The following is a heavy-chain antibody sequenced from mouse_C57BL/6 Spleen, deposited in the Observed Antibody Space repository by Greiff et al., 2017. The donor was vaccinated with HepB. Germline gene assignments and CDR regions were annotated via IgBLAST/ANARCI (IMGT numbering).Heavy chain of an antibody. CDR1: GFTFSDYY. J-gene: IGHJ2*01. Sequence: EVQVVESEGGLVQPGSSMKLSCTASGFTFSDYYMAWVRQVPEKGLEWVANINYDGSSTYYLDSLKSRFIISRDNAKNILYLQMSSLKSEDTATYYCARGAVTSYFDYWGQGTTLTVSS. CDR3: ARGAVTSYFDY. CDR2: INYDGSST. D-gene: IGHD2-2*01. V-gene: IGHV5-16*01.